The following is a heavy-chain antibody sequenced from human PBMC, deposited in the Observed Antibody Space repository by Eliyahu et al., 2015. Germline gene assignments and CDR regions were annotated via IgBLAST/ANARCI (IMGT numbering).Heavy chain of an antibody. Sequence: QVQLQESGPGLVKPSETLSLTXTVSGYXISSGYYWGWIRQPPGKGLXXIGSIYXSGTTHYNPSLKSRVIISVDTSKNHFSLKLSSVTAADTAVYFCARGSSWSYNWFDSWGQGNLVTVSS. D-gene: IGHD6-13*01. CDR1: GYXISSGYY. J-gene: IGHJ5*01. CDR3: ARGSSWSYNWFDS. CDR2: IYXSGTT. V-gene: IGHV4-38-2*02.